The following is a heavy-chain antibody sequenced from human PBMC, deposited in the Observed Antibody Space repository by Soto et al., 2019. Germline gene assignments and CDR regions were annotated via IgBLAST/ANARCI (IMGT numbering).Heavy chain of an antibody. CDR1: GGSISSYY. CDR3: ARARATIAAAAILDC. D-gene: IGHD6-13*01. J-gene: IGHJ4*02. CDR2: IYYSGST. Sequence: SETLSLTCTVSGGSISSYYWSWIRQQPGKGLEWIGYIYYSGSTNYNPSLESRLIVSVDKSKNQFSLKLTSVTAADTAVYYCARARATIAAAAILDCWGQGTLVTVSS. V-gene: IGHV4-59*12.